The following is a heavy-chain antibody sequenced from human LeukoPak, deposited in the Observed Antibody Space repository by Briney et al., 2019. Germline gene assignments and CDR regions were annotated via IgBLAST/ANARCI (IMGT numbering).Heavy chain of an antibody. CDR1: GFTFSTYF. V-gene: IGHV3-30-3*01. CDR2: IASDGSHT. Sequence: PGRSLRLSCAASGFTFSTYFMHWVRQAPGKGLERVAVIASDGSHTFYVESVKGRFTISRDNSKNILYLQMNSLRAEDTAVYFCARERQDTIVHSGAFDIWGQGTMVTVSS. CDR3: ARERQDTIVHSGAFDI. J-gene: IGHJ3*02. D-gene: IGHD3-10*01.